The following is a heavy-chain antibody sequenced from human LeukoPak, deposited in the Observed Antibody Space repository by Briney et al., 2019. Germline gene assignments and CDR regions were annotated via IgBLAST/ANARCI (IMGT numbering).Heavy chain of an antibody. CDR2: TGVNGS. CDR1: GFTFSSYA. Sequence: GGSLRLSCAASGFTFSSYAMSWVRQAPGKGLEWVSTTGVNGSYYADSVKGRFTISRDNSKNTLYLQMNSLRAEDTAVYYCARCYTYGTTWFGGLDVWGQGTTVTVSS. D-gene: IGHD3-10*01. V-gene: IGHV3-23*01. CDR3: ARCYTYGTTWFGGLDV. J-gene: IGHJ6*02.